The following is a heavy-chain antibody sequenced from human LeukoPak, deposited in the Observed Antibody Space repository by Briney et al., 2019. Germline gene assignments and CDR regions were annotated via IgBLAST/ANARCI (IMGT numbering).Heavy chain of an antibody. Sequence: SETLSLTCTVSGGSISSGDYYWSWIRQPPGKGLEWIGYIYYSGSTYYNPSLKSRVTISVDTSKNQFSLKLSSVTAADTAVYYCARDPGWRELPYFDYWGQGTLVTVSS. D-gene: IGHD1-26*01. CDR2: IYYSGST. V-gene: IGHV4-30-4*02. CDR1: GGSISSGDYY. J-gene: IGHJ4*02. CDR3: ARDPGWRELPYFDY.